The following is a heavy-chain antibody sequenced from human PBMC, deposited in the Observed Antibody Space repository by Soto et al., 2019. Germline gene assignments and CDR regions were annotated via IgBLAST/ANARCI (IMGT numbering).Heavy chain of an antibody. V-gene: IGHV1-69*02. CDR1: GGTFSSYS. D-gene: IGHD3-10*01. Sequence: QVQLVQSGAEVKKPGSSVKVSCKASGGTFSSYSISWVRRAPGQGLEWMGRIIPILAIANYAQKFQGRVRITADKSTSTAYMELSSLRSEDTAVYYCASLMSSGYYYGMDVWGQGTTVTVSS. J-gene: IGHJ6*02. CDR2: IIPILAIA. CDR3: ASLMSSGYYYGMDV.